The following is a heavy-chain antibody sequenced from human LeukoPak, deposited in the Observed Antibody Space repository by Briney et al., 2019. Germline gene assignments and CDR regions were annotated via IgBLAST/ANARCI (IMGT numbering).Heavy chain of an antibody. CDR1: GFTVSSNS. J-gene: IGHJ3*02. D-gene: IGHD3-9*01. Sequence: GGSLRLSCTVSGFTVSSNSMSWVRQAPGKGLEWVSFIYSDNTHYSDSVKGRFTISRDNSKNTLYLQMNSLRAEDTAVYYCARVAYFDWLSGPGAFDIWGQGTMVTVSS. CDR3: ARVAYFDWLSGPGAFDI. V-gene: IGHV3-53*01. CDR2: IYSDNT.